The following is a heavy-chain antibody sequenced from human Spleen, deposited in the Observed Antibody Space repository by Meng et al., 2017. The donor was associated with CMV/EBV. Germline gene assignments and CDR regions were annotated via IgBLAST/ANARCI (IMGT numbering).Heavy chain of an antibody. Sequence: VYGGSFSGYYWSWIRQPQGKGLEWIGEINHSGSTNYNPSLKSRVTISVDTSKNQFSLKLSSVTAADTAVYYCARGLGSSGPISGGDYWGQGTLVTVSS. J-gene: IGHJ4*02. D-gene: IGHD3-22*01. CDR2: INHSGST. CDR1: GGSFSGYY. CDR3: ARGLGSSGPISGGDY. V-gene: IGHV4-34*01.